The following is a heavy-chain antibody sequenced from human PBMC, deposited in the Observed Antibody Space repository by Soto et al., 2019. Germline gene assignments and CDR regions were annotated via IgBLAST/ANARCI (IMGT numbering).Heavy chain of an antibody. Sequence: SETLSLTCAVYGGSFSGYYWSWIRQPPGKGLEWIGEINHSGSTNYNPSLKSRVTISVDTSKNQFSLKLSSVTAADTAVYYCAGRGIAAAGTIFYYGMDVWGQGTTVTVSS. CDR1: GGSFSGYY. D-gene: IGHD6-13*01. CDR3: AGRGIAAAGTIFYYGMDV. V-gene: IGHV4-34*01. CDR2: INHSGST. J-gene: IGHJ6*02.